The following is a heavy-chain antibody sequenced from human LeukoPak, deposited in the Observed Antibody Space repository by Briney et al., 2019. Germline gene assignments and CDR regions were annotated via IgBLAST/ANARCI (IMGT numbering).Heavy chain of an antibody. J-gene: IGHJ1*01. CDR1: GYTFTAYY. CDR2: INPNSGGT. V-gene: IGHV1-2*02. CDR3: ASGLGGNYPGN. Sequence: ASVKVSCKGSGYTFTAYYMDWVRQAPGQGLEWMGRINPNSGGTNYAQKCQGRVTMTGDTSISTAYMELSGLTSDDTAVYYCASGLGGNYPGNWGQGTQVTVSS. D-gene: IGHD2-21*01.